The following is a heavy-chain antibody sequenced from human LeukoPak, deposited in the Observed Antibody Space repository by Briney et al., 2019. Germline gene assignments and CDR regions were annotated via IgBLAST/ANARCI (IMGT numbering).Heavy chain of an antibody. Sequence: GGSLRLSCAASGFTFSSYAMHWVRQAPGKGLEWVAVISYDGSNKYYADSVKGRFTISRDNSKNTLYLQMNSLRAEDTAVYYCASHRRRGYSGSWYDYWGQGTLVTVSS. V-gene: IGHV3-30-3*01. CDR2: ISYDGSNK. D-gene: IGHD6-13*01. CDR1: GFTFSSYA. CDR3: ASHRRRGYSGSWYDY. J-gene: IGHJ4*02.